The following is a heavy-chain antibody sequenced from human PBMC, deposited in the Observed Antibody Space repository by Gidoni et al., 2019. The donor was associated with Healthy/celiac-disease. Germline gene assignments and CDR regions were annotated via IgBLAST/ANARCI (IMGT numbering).Heavy chain of an antibody. V-gene: IGHV4-39*01. D-gene: IGHD3-22*01. Sequence: QLQLQESGPGLVKPSETLSLTCTVSGGSISSSSYYWGWIRQPPGKGLEWIGSIYYSGSTYYNPSLKSRVTISVDTSKNQFSLKLSSVTAADTAVYYCARHPLIYYYDSSGYYYSPSDAFDIWGQGTMVTVSS. CDR3: ARHPLIYYYDSSGYYYSPSDAFDI. J-gene: IGHJ3*02. CDR2: IYYSGST. CDR1: GGSISSSSYY.